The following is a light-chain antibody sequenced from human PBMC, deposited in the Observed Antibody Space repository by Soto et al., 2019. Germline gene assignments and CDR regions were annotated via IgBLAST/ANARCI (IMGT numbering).Light chain of an antibody. V-gene: IGKV1-33*01. J-gene: IGKJ2*01. Sequence: DIQMTQSPSSLSASVGDRVTITCQASQDISNYLNWYQQKPGKAPKLLIYDASNLETGVPSRFSGSGSGTDFPFTISSLQPEDIATYYCQQYDNLPYTFGQGTKLDIK. CDR2: DAS. CDR3: QQYDNLPYT. CDR1: QDISNY.